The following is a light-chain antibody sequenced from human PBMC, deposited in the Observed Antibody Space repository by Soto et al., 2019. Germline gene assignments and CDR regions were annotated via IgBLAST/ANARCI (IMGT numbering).Light chain of an antibody. CDR3: QQYNSYRT. J-gene: IGKJ1*01. V-gene: IGKV1-5*01. Sequence: DIQMTQSPSSLSAFVGDRVTITCRARQSISRWLAWYQQRPGKAPKLLIYDASILESGVPSRFSGSGSGTEFTLTISSLQPDDFATYYCQQYNSYRTFGQGTKVDI. CDR1: QSISRW. CDR2: DAS.